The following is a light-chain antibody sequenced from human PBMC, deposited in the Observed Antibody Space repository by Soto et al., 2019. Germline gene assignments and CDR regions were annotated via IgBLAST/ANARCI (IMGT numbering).Light chain of an antibody. CDR2: AAS. J-gene: IGKJ3*01. Sequence: DIQMTQSPSSLSASVGDRVTITCRASQSINSYLNWYQQKPGKAPKLLIYAASSLQSGVPSRFSGGGSAKDRTVTNSSPQPEDLATHYIQPRYSRPRTVSAGTKVDIK. CDR1: QSINSY. CDR3: QPRYSRPRT. V-gene: IGKV1-39*01.